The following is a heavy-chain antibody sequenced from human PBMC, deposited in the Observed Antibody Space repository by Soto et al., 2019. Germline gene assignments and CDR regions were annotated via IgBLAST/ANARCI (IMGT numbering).Heavy chain of an antibody. J-gene: IGHJ6*02. CDR2: IIPIFDTA. Sequence: GASVKVSCKTSGGTFSSYAISWVRQAPGQGLEWMGGIIPIFDTANYAQKFQGTVTITADESTSTAYMELSSLRPEDTAVYYCARHDCISSSCYYYYYYSMDVWGQGTTVTVSS. V-gene: IGHV1-69*13. D-gene: IGHD2-2*01. CDR1: GGTFSSYA. CDR3: ARHDCISSSCYYYYYYSMDV.